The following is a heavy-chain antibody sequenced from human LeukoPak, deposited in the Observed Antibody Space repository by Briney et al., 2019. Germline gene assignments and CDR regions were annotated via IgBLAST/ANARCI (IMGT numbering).Heavy chain of an antibody. CDR3: ARAGYCSSTSCQWVPLV. CDR1: GGSFSGYY. Sequence: SETLSLTCAVYGGSFSGYYWSWIRQPPGKGLGWIGEINHSGSTNYNPSLKSRVTISVDTSKNQFSLKLSSVTAADTAVYYCARAGYCSSTSCQWVPLVWGQGTTVTVSS. CDR2: INHSGST. V-gene: IGHV4-34*01. D-gene: IGHD2-2*03. J-gene: IGHJ6*02.